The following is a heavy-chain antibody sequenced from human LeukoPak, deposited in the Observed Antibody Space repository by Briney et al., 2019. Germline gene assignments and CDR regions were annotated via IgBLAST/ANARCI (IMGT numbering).Heavy chain of an antibody. D-gene: IGHD2-8*01. J-gene: IGHJ4*02. CDR1: VYTLTDYH. CDR2: INPNSGDT. Sequence: GASVKVSCKAFVYTLTDYHMHWVRQAPGQGLEWMGWINPNSGDTNYAQKFQGRVTMTRDTTISTAYMELSRLRSDDTAVFYCATLMAHLDYWGQGTLVTVSS. CDR3: ATLMAHLDY. V-gene: IGHV1-2*02.